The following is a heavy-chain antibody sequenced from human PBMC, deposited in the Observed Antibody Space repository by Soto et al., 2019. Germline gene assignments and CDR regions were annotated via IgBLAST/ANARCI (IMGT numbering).Heavy chain of an antibody. J-gene: IGHJ4*02. Sequence: SETLSLTCTFSGVSISSGGYYWSWIRQHPGKGLEWIGYIYYSGSTYYNPSLKSRVTISVDTSKNQFSLKLSSVTAADTAVYYCASQSGYYYDSSGYYPFEYWGQGTLVTVSS. CDR1: GVSISSGGYY. V-gene: IGHV4-31*03. CDR2: IYYSGST. D-gene: IGHD3-22*01. CDR3: ASQSGYYYDSSGYYPFEY.